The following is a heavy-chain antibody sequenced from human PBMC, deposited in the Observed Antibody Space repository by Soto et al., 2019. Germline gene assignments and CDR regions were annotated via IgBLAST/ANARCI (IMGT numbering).Heavy chain of an antibody. CDR2: IYWDDDK. J-gene: IGHJ4*02. CDR1: GFSLSTSGVG. Sequence: QITLKESGPTLVKPTQTLTLTCTFSGFSLSTSGVGVGWIRQPPGKALEWLALIYWDDDKRYSPSLKSRLTITKDTAKNQVVLTMTNMDPVDTARYYCAHWYYSDSSGYYPFDCWGQGTLVTVSS. D-gene: IGHD3-22*01. CDR3: AHWYYSDSSGYYPFDC. V-gene: IGHV2-5*02.